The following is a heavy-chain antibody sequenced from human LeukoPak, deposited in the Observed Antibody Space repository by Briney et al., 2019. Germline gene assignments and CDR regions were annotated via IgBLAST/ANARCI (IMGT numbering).Heavy chain of an antibody. V-gene: IGHV1-69*04. CDR2: IIPILNIT. CDR1: GGTFITYA. Sequence: SVKVSCKASGGTFITYAISWVRQAPGQGLEWMGRIIPILNITNYAQKFQGRVTITADKSTNTAYMELSNLRSEDTAVYFCARDRALVRELWSASAFDYWGQGTLVTVSS. D-gene: IGHD5-18*01. J-gene: IGHJ4*02. CDR3: ARDRALVRELWSASAFDY.